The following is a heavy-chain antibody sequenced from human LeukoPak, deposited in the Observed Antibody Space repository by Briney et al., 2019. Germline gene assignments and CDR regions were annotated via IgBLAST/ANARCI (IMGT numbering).Heavy chain of an antibody. CDR3: TSWGDTTAEYFQR. D-gene: IGHD2-21*02. CDR2: INPDGRDT. J-gene: IGHJ1*01. V-gene: IGHV3-7*01. CDR1: GFTFNRCW. Sequence: GGSLRLSCVVSGFTFNRCWMNWVRQAPGKGLEWVAHINPDGRDTYYVDSVKGRFTISRDNAQNSMYLQMNSLRVGDTAVYYCTSWGDTTAEYFQRWGQGTLVTVSS.